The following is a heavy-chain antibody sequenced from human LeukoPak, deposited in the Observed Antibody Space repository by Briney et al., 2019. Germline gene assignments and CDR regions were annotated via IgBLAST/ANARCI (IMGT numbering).Heavy chain of an antibody. D-gene: IGHD5-18*01. CDR1: GFTFISYS. Sequence: PGVSLRLSCAASGFTFISYSMNWVRQAPGKGLEWVSSISSTSSSYIYYADSVKGRFTISRDNAKNSLYLQMNNLRAEDTAVYYCARDRWGYSYGGYWGQGTLVTVSS. CDR3: ARDRWGYSYGGY. V-gene: IGHV3-21*01. J-gene: IGHJ4*02. CDR2: ISSTSSSYI.